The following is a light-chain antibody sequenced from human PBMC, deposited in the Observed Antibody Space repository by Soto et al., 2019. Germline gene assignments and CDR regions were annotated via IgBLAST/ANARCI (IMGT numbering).Light chain of an antibody. V-gene: IGKV3-20*01. Sequence: EIVLTQSPGTLSLSPGERATLSCRASQSISSSYLAWYQQKPGQAPRLLIYGASSRATGIPDRFSGSGSGTDFTLTISRLEPEDFAVDYCQQDGGSPPYTFGQGTKLEIK. J-gene: IGKJ2*01. CDR1: QSISSSY. CDR2: GAS. CDR3: QQDGGSPPYT.